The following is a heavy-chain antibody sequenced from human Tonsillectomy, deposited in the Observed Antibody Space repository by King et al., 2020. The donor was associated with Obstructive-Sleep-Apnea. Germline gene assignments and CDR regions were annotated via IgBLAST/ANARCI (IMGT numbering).Heavy chain of an antibody. D-gene: IGHD3-16*02. CDR3: AKEDMITFGGVIVPFFDY. CDR2: FSGRGGST. CDR1: GFTFSSYA. J-gene: IGHJ4*02. Sequence: VQLVESGGGLVQPGGSLRLSCAASGFTFSSYAMSWVRQAPGKGLGWGSAFSGRGGSTYYADTGKGRFTISRDNSKNTSYLQMNSLRAEDTAVYYCAKEDMITFGGVIVPFFDYWGQGTLVTVSS. V-gene: IGHV3-23*04.